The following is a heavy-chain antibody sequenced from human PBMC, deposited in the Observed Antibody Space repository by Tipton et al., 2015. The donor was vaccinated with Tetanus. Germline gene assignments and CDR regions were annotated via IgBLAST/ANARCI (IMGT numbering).Heavy chain of an antibody. Sequence: SLRLSCAASGFTFRSYWMSWVRQAPGKGLEWVSGISGSGGSTYYADSVKGRFTISRDNSKNTLYLQMNSLRAEDTAVYYCAKEGLSAFDYCGQGTLVSVSS. D-gene: IGHD6-13*01. CDR2: ISGSGGST. CDR1: GFTFRSYW. V-gene: IGHV3-23*01. J-gene: IGHJ4*02. CDR3: AKEGLSAFDY.